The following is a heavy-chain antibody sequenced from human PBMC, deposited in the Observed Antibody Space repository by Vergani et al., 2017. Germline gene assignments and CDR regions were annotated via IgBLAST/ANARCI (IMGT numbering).Heavy chain of an antibody. Sequence: QVQLVESGGGVVQPGRSLRLSCAASGFTFSSYGMHWVRQAPGKGLEWVAVISYDGSNKYYADSVKGRFTISRDNSKNTLYLQMNSLRAEDTAVYYCARDFTDYGDYYYYYGMDVWGQGTTVTVSS. CDR1: GFTFSSYG. D-gene: IGHD4-17*01. J-gene: IGHJ6*02. V-gene: IGHV3-30*03. CDR3: ARDFTDYGDYYYYYGMDV. CDR2: ISYDGSNK.